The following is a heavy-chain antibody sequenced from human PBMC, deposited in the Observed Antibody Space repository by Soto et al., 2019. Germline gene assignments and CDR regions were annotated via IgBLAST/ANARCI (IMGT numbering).Heavy chain of an antibody. Sequence: QVQLQESGPGLVKPSQTLTLTCTVSDDSITGGGYFWTWIRQLPGKGLEWLGSTYYRGNTFYNPSLTSLGTISLDPSQRCVSLRVTSVTAADTAIYFCARGGSGTYHVWGQGTLVIVSS. V-gene: IGHV4-31*01. CDR3: ARGGSGTYHV. CDR1: DDSITGGGYF. D-gene: IGHD3-10*01. J-gene: IGHJ4*02. CDR2: TYYRGNT.